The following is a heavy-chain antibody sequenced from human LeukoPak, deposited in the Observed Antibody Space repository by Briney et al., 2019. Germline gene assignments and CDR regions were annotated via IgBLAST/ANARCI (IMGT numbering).Heavy chain of an antibody. CDR2: ISSSSSTI. CDR1: GFTFSSYS. CDR3: ARAFLYYDSSGSCFDY. V-gene: IGHV3-48*04. D-gene: IGHD3-22*01. J-gene: IGHJ4*02. Sequence: PGGSLRLSCAASGFTFSSYSMNWVRQAPGKGLEWVSYISSSSSTIYYADSVKGRFTISRDNAKNSLYLQMNGLRAEDTAVYYCARAFLYYDSSGSCFDYWGQGTLVTVSS.